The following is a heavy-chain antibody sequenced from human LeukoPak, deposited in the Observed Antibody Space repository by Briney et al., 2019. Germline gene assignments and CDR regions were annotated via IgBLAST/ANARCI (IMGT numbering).Heavy chain of an antibody. CDR1: GFTFTRYA. V-gene: IGHV3-23*01. CDR3: ANRGTTGS. D-gene: IGHD1-1*01. Sequence: PGGSLRLSCVSSGSGFTFTRYAMSWVRQAPGKGLQWVAISASGGETNYADSVKGRFTISRDNSNYILYLQMKSLTDADTAVYYCANRGTTGSWGQGTLVSVSS. J-gene: IGHJ5*02. CDR2: ISASGGET.